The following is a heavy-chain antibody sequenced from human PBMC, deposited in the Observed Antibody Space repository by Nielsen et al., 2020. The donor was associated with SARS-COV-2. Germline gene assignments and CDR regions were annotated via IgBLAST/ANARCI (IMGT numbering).Heavy chain of an antibody. CDR2: ISYDGSMK. Sequence: GESLKISCAVSGFTFSNYAIHWVRQAPGKGLEWVAVISYDGSMKYYADSVKGRFTISRDNSKNTLYLQINSLRADDTAVYYCATQADGYKSPYDYWGQGTLVTVSS. CDR1: GFTFSNYA. V-gene: IGHV3-30*04. D-gene: IGHD3-10*01. CDR3: ATQADGYKSPYDY. J-gene: IGHJ4*02.